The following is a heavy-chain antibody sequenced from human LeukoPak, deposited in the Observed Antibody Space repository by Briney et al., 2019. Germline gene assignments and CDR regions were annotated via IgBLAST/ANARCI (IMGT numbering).Heavy chain of an antibody. Sequence: SETLSLTCAVYGGSIISYYWSWIRQPPGKGLEYIGYIYYSGSTNYNPSLKSRVTISVDTSKNQFSLNLRSVTAADTAVYYCARGSGTTYRPSDYWGQGILVTVSS. V-gene: IGHV4-59*13. J-gene: IGHJ4*02. CDR3: ARGSGTTYRPSDY. CDR2: IYYSGST. D-gene: IGHD3-10*01. CDR1: GGSIISYY.